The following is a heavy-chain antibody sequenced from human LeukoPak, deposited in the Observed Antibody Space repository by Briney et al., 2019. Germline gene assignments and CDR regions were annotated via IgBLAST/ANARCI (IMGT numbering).Heavy chain of an antibody. V-gene: IGHV3-74*01. CDR2: INGDGSTI. CDR1: GFTFSSYW. CDR3: VRVVHSWDLGY. D-gene: IGHD1-26*01. J-gene: IGHJ4*02. Sequence: SGGSLRLSCAASGFTFSSYWMHWVRQAPGKGLVWVSHINGDGSTIRYVGSVEGRFTISRDNAKNTLYLQMNSLRAEDTAVYYCVRVVHSWDLGYWGQGTLVTVSS.